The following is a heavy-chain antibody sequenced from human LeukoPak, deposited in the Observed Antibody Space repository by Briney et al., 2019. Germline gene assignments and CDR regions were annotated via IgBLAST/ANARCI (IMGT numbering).Heavy chain of an antibody. D-gene: IGHD4-11*01. J-gene: IGHJ4*02. V-gene: IGHV4-39*01. CDR1: GGSISSSSYY. Sequence: SETLSLTCTVSGGSISSSSYYWGWIRQPPGKGLEWIGSIYYSGSTYYNSSLKSRVTISVDTSKNQFSLKLSSVTAADTAVYYCARQTTPGDFDYWGQGTLVTVSS. CDR3: ARQTTPGDFDY. CDR2: IYYSGST.